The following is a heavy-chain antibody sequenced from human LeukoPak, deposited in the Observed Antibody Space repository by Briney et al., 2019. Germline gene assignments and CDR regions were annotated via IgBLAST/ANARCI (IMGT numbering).Heavy chain of an antibody. Sequence: GGSLRLSCAASGFTFSSYSMNWVRQAPGKGLECVSSISSSSSYIYYADSVKGRFTISRDNAKNSLYLQMNSLRAEDTAVYYCARELSMVRGGRGFDPWGQGTLVTVSS. CDR2: ISSSSSYI. CDR3: ARELSMVRGGRGFDP. J-gene: IGHJ5*02. D-gene: IGHD3-10*01. CDR1: GFTFSSYS. V-gene: IGHV3-21*01.